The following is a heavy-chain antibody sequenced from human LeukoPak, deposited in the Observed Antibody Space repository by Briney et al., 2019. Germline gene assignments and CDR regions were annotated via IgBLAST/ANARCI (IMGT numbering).Heavy chain of an antibody. J-gene: IGHJ6*02. Sequence: ASVKVSCKASGYTFTSYYMHWVRQAPGQGLEWMGIINPSGGSTCYAQKFQGRVTMTRDTSTSTVYMKLSSLRSEDTAVYYCARGSGTVTARYYYYGMDVWGQGTTVTVSS. D-gene: IGHD2-21*02. CDR2: INPSGGST. V-gene: IGHV1-46*01. CDR1: GYTFTSYY. CDR3: ARGSGTVTARYYYYGMDV.